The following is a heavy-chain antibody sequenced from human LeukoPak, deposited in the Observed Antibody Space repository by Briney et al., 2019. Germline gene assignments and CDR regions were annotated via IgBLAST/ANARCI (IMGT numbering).Heavy chain of an antibody. CDR2: IKKTGSET. J-gene: IGHJ4*02. V-gene: IGHV3-7*01. D-gene: IGHD2-15*01. CDR1: GGSISSSFYY. Sequence: ETLSLTCTVSGGSISSSFYYWSWIRQPPGKGLEWVAYIKKTGSETYYVDSVKGRFTITRDNTRNSLFLQMYSLRAEDTAVYFCAREDGYCGGGNCYSYFDSWGQGTLVTVSS. CDR3: AREDGYCGGGNCYSYFDS.